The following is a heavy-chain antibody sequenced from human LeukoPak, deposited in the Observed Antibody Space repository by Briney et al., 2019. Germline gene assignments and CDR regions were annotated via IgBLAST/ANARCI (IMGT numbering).Heavy chain of an antibody. CDR1: GFTFDDYA. D-gene: IGHD6-25*01. Sequence: PGGSLRLSCAASGFTFDDYAMHWVRQAPGKGLEWVSAISGSGRNTYYADSVKGRFTISRDNSRSTVDLQMNSLRVEDTGIYYCARDEIPSGTWGQGTMVIVSS. J-gene: IGHJ3*01. V-gene: IGHV3-23*01. CDR2: ISGSGRNT. CDR3: ARDEIPSGT.